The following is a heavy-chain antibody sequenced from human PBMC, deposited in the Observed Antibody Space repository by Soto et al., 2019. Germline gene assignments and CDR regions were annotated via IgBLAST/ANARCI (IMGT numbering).Heavy chain of an antibody. J-gene: IGHJ6*02. Sequence: GSRWVSCAVSGFTFSGWYLAWLRQAPGKGLEYVSYISRDGDSMYYADSVKGRFTISRDNAKNSLSLQMNSLRAEDTAVYYCARPNGESIHYYHGMDVWGQGTTVTVSS. CDR3: ARPNGESIHYYHGMDV. CDR2: ISRDGDSM. CDR1: GFTFSGWY. V-gene: IGHV3-11*01. D-gene: IGHD3-10*01.